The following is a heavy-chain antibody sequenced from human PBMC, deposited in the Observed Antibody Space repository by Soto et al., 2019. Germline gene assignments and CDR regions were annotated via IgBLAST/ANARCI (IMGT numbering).Heavy chain of an antibody. V-gene: IGHV3-23*01. CDR3: AKRSCGTPDSNDY. CDR1: GFTFSSYA. Sequence: GGSLRLSCAASGFTFSSYAMSWVRQAPGKGLEWVSAISGNGGSTYYADSVKGRFTISRDNSKNTLYLQMNSLKAEDTAVYYFAKRSCGTPDSNDYWSQGTLVNVSS. J-gene: IGHJ4*02. D-gene: IGHD2-15*01. CDR2: ISGNGGST.